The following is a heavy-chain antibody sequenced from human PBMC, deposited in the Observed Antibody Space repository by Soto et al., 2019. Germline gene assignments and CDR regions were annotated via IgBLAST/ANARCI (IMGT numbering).Heavy chain of an antibody. J-gene: IGHJ4*02. V-gene: IGHV3-33*02. CDR1: GFTFSNFG. CDR2: IWHDGKNK. Sequence: QVQVVESGGGVVQPGRSLRLSCVASGFTFSNFGMHWVRQAPGKGLEWVAVIWHDGKNKYYADSAEGRFTVSRDNSKNTLFLQMNSLTAEDTAVYYCARDPGQDEAMDYWCQGTLVTVSS. CDR3: ARDPGQDEAMDY.